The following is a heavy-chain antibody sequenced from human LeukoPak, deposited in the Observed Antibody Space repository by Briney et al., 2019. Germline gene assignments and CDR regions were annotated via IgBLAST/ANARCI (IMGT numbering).Heavy chain of an antibody. V-gene: IGHV4-34*01. J-gene: IGHJ6*02. D-gene: IGHD3-10*01. CDR1: GGSFSGYY. CDR2: INHSGST. Sequence: KSSETLSLTCAVYGGSFSGYYWSWIRQPPGKGLEWIGEINHSGSTNYNPSLKSRVTISVDTSKNQFSLKLSSVTAADTAVYYCARGDLLSRKDVLGQGTTVTVSS. CDR3: ARGDLLSRKDV.